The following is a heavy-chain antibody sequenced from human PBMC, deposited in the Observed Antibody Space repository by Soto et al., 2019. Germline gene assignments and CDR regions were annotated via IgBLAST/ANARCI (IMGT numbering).Heavy chain of an antibody. V-gene: IGHV3-30*18. CDR3: AKALGELSPESYDY. J-gene: IGHJ4*02. CDR2: NSYDGSNK. CDR1: GFSFSSFG. Sequence: PGGSLRLSCAASGFSFSSFGMHWVRQAPGKGLEWVAFNSYDGSNKYYADSVKGRFTISRDSSEKTLYLLMNSLRPEDTAVYYCAKALGELSPESYDYWGQGTLVTVSS. D-gene: IGHD3-16*02.